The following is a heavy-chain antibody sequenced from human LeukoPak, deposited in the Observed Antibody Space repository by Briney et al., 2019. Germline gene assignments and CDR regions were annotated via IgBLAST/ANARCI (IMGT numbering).Heavy chain of an antibody. D-gene: IGHD3-10*01. CDR3: TTRSGFITMVRGVFGY. V-gene: IGHV3-15*01. Sequence: GGSLRLSCAASGFTFNNAWMSWVRQAPGKGLEWVGRIKSKTDGGTTDYAAPVKGRFTISRDDSKNTLYLQMNSLKTEDTAVYYCTTRSGFITMVRGVFGYWGQGTLVTVSS. CDR2: IKSKTDGGTT. J-gene: IGHJ4*02. CDR1: GFTFNNAW.